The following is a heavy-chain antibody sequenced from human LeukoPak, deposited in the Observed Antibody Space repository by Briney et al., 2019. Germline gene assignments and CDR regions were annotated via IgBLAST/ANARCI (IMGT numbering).Heavy chain of an antibody. V-gene: IGHV1-8*01. D-gene: IGHD3-10*01. CDR1: GYTFTSYD. CDR3: ARVISHYYYYMDV. J-gene: IGHJ6*03. CDR2: MNPNSGNT. Sequence: ASVKVSCKASGYTFTSYDINWVRQATGQGLEWMGWMNPNSGNTGYAQKFQGRVTITADESTSTAYMELSSLRSEDTAVYYCARVISHYYYYMDVWGKGTTVTVSS.